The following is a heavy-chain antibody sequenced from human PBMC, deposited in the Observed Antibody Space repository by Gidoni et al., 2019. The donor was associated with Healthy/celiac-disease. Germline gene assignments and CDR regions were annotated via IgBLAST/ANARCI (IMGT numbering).Heavy chain of an antibody. Sequence: EVQLVESGGCLVKPGGSLRLSCAASGFTFSSSSLHWVRQAPGKGLEWVSSISSSSSYIYYADSVKGRFTISRDNAKNSLYLQMNSLRAEDTAVYYCARDSDYVWGSYRFGLLFDYWGQGTLVTVSS. J-gene: IGHJ4*02. V-gene: IGHV3-21*01. D-gene: IGHD3-16*02. CDR1: GFTFSSSS. CDR2: ISSSSSYI. CDR3: ARDSDYVWGSYRFGLLFDY.